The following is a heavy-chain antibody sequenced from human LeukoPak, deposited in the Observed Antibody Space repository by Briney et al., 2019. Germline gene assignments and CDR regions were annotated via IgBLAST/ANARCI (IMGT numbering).Heavy chain of an antibody. J-gene: IGHJ6*03. D-gene: IGHD2-2*01. CDR2: ISRTTRYI. CDR3: ATCSSTSCYDGNYYYYYYMDV. Sequence: GGSLRLSCAASGFTFSDYYMNWVRQAPGKGLEWVSSISRTTRYIYYADSVKGRFTISRDNSKNSLYLQMNSLRAEDTAVYYCATCSSTSCYDGNYYYYYYMDVWGKGTTVTISS. V-gene: IGHV3-21*01. CDR1: GFTFSDYY.